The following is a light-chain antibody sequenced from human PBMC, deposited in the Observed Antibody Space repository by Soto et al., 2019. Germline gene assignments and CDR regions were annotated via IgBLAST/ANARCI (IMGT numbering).Light chain of an antibody. CDR1: QSVSSSY. CDR3: QQYGSSPVT. Sequence: EIVLTHSPGTLSLSPGERATLSCSASQSVSSSYLAWYQQKPGQAPRLLIYGASSRATGIPDRFSGSGSGTDFTLTISRLEPEDFAVYYCQQYGSSPVTFGGGTKVDIK. V-gene: IGKV3-20*01. CDR2: GAS. J-gene: IGKJ4*01.